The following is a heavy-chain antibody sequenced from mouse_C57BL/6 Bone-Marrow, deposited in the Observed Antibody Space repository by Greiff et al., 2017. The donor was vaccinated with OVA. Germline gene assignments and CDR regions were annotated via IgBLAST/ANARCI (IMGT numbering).Heavy chain of an antibody. D-gene: IGHD1-1*01. J-gene: IGHJ4*01. CDR1: GYTFTSYW. V-gene: IGHV1-64*01. Sequence: QVQLQQPGAELVKPGASVKLSCKASGYTFTSYWMHWVKQRPGQGLEWIGMIHPNSGSTNYNEKFKSTATLTVDNSSSTAYMQLSSLTSEDSAVYYCARSSITTVYYYAMDYWGQGTSVTVSS. CDR2: IHPNSGST. CDR3: ARSSITTVYYYAMDY.